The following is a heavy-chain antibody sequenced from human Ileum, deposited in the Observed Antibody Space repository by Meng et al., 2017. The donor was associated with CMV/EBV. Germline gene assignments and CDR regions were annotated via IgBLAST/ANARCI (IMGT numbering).Heavy chain of an antibody. CDR2: ISAYNGNT. D-gene: IGHD2-15*01. Sequence: ASVKVSCKASGYTFTSYGISWVRQAPGQGLEWMGWISAYNGNTNYAQKLQGRVTMTTDTSTSTAYMELRSLRSDDTAVYYCARDLYCSGGSCYSHGMDVWGQGTKVTVS. J-gene: IGHJ6*02. CDR1: GYTFTSYG. CDR3: ARDLYCSGGSCYSHGMDV. V-gene: IGHV1-18*01.